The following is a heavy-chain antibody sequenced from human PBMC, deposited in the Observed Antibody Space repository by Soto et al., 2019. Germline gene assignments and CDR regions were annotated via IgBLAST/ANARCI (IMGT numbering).Heavy chain of an antibody. V-gene: IGHV3-33*01. J-gene: IGHJ4*02. CDR1: GFTFSSYG. D-gene: IGHD6-13*01. CDR2: IWYDGSNK. CDR3: ARLVAAAGGIDY. Sequence: GGSLRFSCAASGFTFSSYGMHWVRQAPGKGLEWVAVIWYDGSNKYYADSVKGRFTISRDNSKNTLYLQMNSLRAEDTAVYYCARLVAAAGGIDYWGQGTLVTVS.